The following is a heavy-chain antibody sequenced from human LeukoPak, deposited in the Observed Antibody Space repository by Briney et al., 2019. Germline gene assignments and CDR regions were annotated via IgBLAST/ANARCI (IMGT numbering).Heavy chain of an antibody. Sequence: GGSLGLSCAASGFTFSTYLMSWVRQAPGKGLEWVANIKQDGSEKYYVDSVKGRFTISRDNAKNSLYLQMNSLRVEDTAMYYCARDSSIPYWGQGTLVTVSS. V-gene: IGHV3-7*03. CDR3: ARDSSIPY. J-gene: IGHJ4*02. CDR2: IKQDGSEK. D-gene: IGHD2-2*02. CDR1: GFTFSTYL.